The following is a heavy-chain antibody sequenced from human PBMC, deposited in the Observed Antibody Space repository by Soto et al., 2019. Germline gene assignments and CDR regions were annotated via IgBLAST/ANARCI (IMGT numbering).Heavy chain of an antibody. D-gene: IGHD6-6*01. CDR2: IYYSGIT. CDR1: GGSISSGVYY. V-gene: IGHV4-31*03. Sequence: SETLSLTCTVSGGSISSGVYYWIWVRQHPGKVLDWIGYIYYSGITYYNPSLKSRVTISVDTSKNQFSLKLSSVTAADTAVYYCARGIAARNSSDYWGQGTPVTVAS. CDR3: ARGIAARNSSDY. J-gene: IGHJ4*02.